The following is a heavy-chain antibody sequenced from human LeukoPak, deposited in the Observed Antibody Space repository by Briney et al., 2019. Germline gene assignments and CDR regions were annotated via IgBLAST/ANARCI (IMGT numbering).Heavy chain of an antibody. Sequence: ASVKVSCKASGYTFTSYYMHWVRQAPGQGLEWMGIINPSGGSTSYAQKFQGRVTMTRDTSTSTVYMELSSLRSEDTAVYYCERDLVTMVRGVITTPGYWGQGTLVTVSS. V-gene: IGHV1-46*01. J-gene: IGHJ4*02. CDR3: ERDLVTMVRGVITTPGY. CDR2: INPSGGST. D-gene: IGHD3-10*01. CDR1: GYTFTSYY.